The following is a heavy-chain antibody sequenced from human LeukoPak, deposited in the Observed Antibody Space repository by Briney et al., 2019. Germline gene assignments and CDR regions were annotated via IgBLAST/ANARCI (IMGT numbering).Heavy chain of an antibody. Sequence: GRSLTLSCAASGFTFSSYGMHWVRQAPGKGLEWVAVISYDGSNKYYADSVKGRFTISRDNSKNTLYLQMNSLRAEDTAVYYCAKDSSSWYSRDFDYWGQGTLVTVSS. D-gene: IGHD6-13*01. CDR2: ISYDGSNK. CDR3: AKDSSSWYSRDFDY. V-gene: IGHV3-30*18. J-gene: IGHJ4*02. CDR1: GFTFSSYG.